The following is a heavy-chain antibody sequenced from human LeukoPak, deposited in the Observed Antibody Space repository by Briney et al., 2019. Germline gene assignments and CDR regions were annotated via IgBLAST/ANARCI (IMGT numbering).Heavy chain of an antibody. CDR1: GFTFSDHY. D-gene: IGHD6-19*01. CDR2: TRDKANSYTT. V-gene: IGHV3-72*01. J-gene: IGHJ6*03. CDR3: TRDLASSGWYFLGVSYYYMDV. Sequence: PGGSLRLSCAASGFTFSDHYMDWVRQAPGKGLEWVGRTRDKANSYTTEYAASVKGRFTISRDASKTSLYLQMNSLKTEDTAVYYCTRDLASSGWYFLGVSYYYMDVWGKGTTVTVSS.